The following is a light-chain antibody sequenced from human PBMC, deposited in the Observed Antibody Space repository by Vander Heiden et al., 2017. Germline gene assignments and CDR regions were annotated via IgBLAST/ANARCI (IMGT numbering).Light chain of an antibody. CDR1: SSDFGGYTY. Sequence: QSALTQHASVSGSPGQSITIPCPGTSSDFGGYTYVAWYKKKPAKAPKLMIYDVSNRPSGVSNRFSGSKSGNTASLTISGLQAEDEADYYCSSYTRSSTWVFGGGTKLTVL. J-gene: IGLJ3*02. CDR3: SSYTRSSTWV. V-gene: IGLV2-14*03. CDR2: DVS.